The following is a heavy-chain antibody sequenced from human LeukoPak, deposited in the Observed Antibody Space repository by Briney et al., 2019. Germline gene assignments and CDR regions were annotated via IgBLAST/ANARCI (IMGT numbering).Heavy chain of an antibody. J-gene: IGHJ4*02. D-gene: IGHD6-13*01. CDR1: GGSISSSNW. Sequence: SETLSLTCAVSGGSISSSNWWSWVRQPPGQGLEWIGEIYHSGSTNYNPSLKSRVTISVDKSKNQYSLKLSSVTAADTAVYYCARGSAAGYRFDYWGQGTLVTVSS. V-gene: IGHV4-4*02. CDR2: IYHSGST. CDR3: ARGSAAGYRFDY.